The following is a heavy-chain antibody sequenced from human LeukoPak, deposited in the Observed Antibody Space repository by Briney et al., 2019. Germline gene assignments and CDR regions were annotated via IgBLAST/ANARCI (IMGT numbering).Heavy chain of an antibody. CDR2: INQEGSGK. J-gene: IGHJ5*02. V-gene: IGHV3-7*05. Sequence: PGGSLRVSCAASGFTFSRFCMTWVRQAPGKGLEWVANINQEGSGKYYVDSVKGRFTISRDNAKNSLYLQMNSLRAEDTAMYYCARDQTWFDPWGQGTLVTVSS. CDR3: ARDQTWFDP. CDR1: GFTFSRFC.